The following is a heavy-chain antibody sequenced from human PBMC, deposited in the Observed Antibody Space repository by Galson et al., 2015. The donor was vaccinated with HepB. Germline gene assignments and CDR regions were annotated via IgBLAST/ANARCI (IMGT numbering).Heavy chain of an antibody. J-gene: IGHJ4*02. CDR2: IDWDDDK. CDR3: AHRITFQGVIILDY. V-gene: IGHV2-70*04. D-gene: IGHD3-10*01. CDR1: GFSLSTSGMR. Sequence: PALVKPTQTLTLTCTFSGFSLSTSGMRVSWVRQPPGKALEWLARIDWDDDKFYSTSLKSRLTITKDTSKSQVVLTMTNMGPVDTATYYCAHRITFQGVIILDYWGQGTLVTVSS.